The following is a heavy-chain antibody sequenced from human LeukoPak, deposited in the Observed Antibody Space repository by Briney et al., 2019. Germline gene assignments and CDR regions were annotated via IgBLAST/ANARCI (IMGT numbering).Heavy chain of an antibody. CDR2: INPNSGGT. CDR3: ARDSSRVRASAFDI. D-gene: IGHD3-10*01. J-gene: IGHJ3*02. Sequence: VASVKVSCKASGYTFTGYYIHWVRQAPGQELEWMGWINPNSGGTNYAQKFQGRVTMTRDTSISTAYMELSRLRSDDTAVYYCARDSSRVRASAFDIWGQGTMVTVSS. V-gene: IGHV1-2*02. CDR1: GYTFTGYY.